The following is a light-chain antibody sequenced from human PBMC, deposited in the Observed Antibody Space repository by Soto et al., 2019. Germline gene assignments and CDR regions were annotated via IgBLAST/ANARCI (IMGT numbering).Light chain of an antibody. V-gene: IGKV3-20*01. Sequence: DIVLTQSPGTLSLSPGERATLSCRASQSVSSKYLAWYQQKPGQAPRVLIYGTSIRASGVPERFSGGGSGTDFTLTITRLEPEDFATYYCQQYNSYSGTFGQGTKVEIK. J-gene: IGKJ1*01. CDR3: QQYNSYSGT. CDR2: GTS. CDR1: QSVSSKY.